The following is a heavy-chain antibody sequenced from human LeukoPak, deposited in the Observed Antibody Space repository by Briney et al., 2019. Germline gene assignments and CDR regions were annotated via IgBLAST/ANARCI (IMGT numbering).Heavy chain of an antibody. CDR2: IYYSGYS. CDR1: GGSISSYY. V-gene: IGHV4-59*01. D-gene: IGHD3-10*01. CDR3: ARTTMVRGTYYMDV. J-gene: IGHJ6*03. Sequence: SETLSLTCTVSGGSISSYYWSWIRQPPGKGLEWIGYIYYSGYSNYHPSLKSRVTISVDTSKNQFSLKLSSVAAADTAVYYCARTTMVRGTYYMDVWGKGTTVTISS.